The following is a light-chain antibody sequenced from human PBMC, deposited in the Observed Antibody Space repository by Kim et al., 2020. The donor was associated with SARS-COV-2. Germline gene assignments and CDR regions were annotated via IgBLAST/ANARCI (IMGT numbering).Light chain of an antibody. J-gene: IGKJ1*01. CDR3: QQSDRYSWT. Sequence: DIQMTQSPSTLSASVGDRVTITCRASQNINRYLAWYQQKPGKAPKVLINEASNLVSGVPSRFSGSGSGTEFTLTISSLQPDDFATYYCQQSDRYSWTFGQGTKVE. CDR2: EAS. CDR1: QNINRY. V-gene: IGKV1-5*03.